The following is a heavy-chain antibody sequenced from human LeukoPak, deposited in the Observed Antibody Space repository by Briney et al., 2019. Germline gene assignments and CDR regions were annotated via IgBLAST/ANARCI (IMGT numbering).Heavy chain of an antibody. V-gene: IGHV7-4-1*02. Sequence: VASVKVSCKASGYTFTSYAMNWVRQAPGQGLEWMGWINTYTGNPTYAQGFTGRFVFSLDTSVSTAYLQISSLKAEDTAVYYCARVAYSSSSNWFDPWGQGTLVTVSS. CDR3: ARVAYSSSSNWFDP. CDR1: GYTFTSYA. CDR2: INTYTGNP. D-gene: IGHD6-13*01. J-gene: IGHJ5*02.